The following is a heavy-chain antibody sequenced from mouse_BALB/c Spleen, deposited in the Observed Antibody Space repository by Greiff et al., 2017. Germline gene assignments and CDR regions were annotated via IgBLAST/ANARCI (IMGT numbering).Heavy chain of an antibody. Sequence: VQLQESGAELVRPGASVTLSCKASGYTFTDYEMHWVKQTPVHGLEWIGAIDPETGGTAYNQKFKGKATLTADKSSSTAYMELRSLTSEDSAVYYCTRERNLDYWGQGTTLTVSS. V-gene: IGHV1-15*01. CDR1: GYTFTDYE. CDR3: TRERNLDY. CDR2: IDPETGGT. J-gene: IGHJ2*01.